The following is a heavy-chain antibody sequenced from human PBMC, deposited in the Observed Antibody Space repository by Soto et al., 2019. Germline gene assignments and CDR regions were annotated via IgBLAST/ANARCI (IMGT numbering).Heavy chain of an antibody. CDR3: ARDCGYCSSTRCYGGSKFDY. V-gene: IGHV1-3*01. CDR2: INAGNGNT. CDR1: GYTFTSYA. J-gene: IGHJ4*02. D-gene: IGHD2-2*03. Sequence: ASVKVSCKASGYTFTSYAMHWVRQAPGQRLEWMGWINAGNGNTKYSQKFQGRVTITRDTSASTAYMELSSLRSEDTAVYYCARDCGYCSSTRCYGGSKFDYWGQGTLVTVSS.